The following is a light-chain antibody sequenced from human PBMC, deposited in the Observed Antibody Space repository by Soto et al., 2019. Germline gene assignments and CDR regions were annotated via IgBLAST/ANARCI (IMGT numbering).Light chain of an antibody. CDR3: QQRSNWPLT. Sequence: EIVMTRSPATLSVSPGERATLFCGASQSVSSYFAWYQQKPGQAPNLLIYDASNRATGIPARFSGSGSGTDFTLTISSLEPEDFAVYYCQQRSNWPLTFGQGTRLEIK. CDR2: DAS. J-gene: IGKJ5*01. V-gene: IGKV3-11*01. CDR1: QSVSSY.